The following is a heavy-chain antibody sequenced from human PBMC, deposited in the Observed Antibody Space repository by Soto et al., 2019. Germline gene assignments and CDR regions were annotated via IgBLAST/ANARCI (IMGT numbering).Heavy chain of an antibody. Sequence: GGSLRLSCAASGFTFSSYAMHWVRQAPGKGLEWVAVISYDGSNKYYADSVKGRFTISRDNSKNTLYLQMNSLRAEDTAVYYCARERYYYDSSGYWFAQMTFDIWGQGTMVTVSS. D-gene: IGHD3-22*01. CDR3: ARERYYYDSSGYWFAQMTFDI. V-gene: IGHV3-30-3*01. J-gene: IGHJ3*02. CDR1: GFTFSSYA. CDR2: ISYDGSNK.